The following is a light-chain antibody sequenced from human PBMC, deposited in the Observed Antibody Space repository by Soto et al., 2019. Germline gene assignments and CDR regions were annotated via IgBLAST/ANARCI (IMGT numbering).Light chain of an antibody. CDR2: DVT. CDR1: SSDVGGYNF. CDR3: SSYAGSSIPVA. V-gene: IGLV2-8*01. J-gene: IGLJ2*01. Sequence: QSVLTQPPSASGSPGQSVTISCTGASSDVGGYNFVSWYQHHPGKAPRLMIYDVTQRPSGVPDRFSGSKSGNTASLTVSGXQXDDEAYYYCSSYAGSSIPVAFGGGTKLTVL.